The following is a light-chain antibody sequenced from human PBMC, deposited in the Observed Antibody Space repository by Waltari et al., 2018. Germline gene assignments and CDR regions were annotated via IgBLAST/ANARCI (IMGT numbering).Light chain of an antibody. Sequence: DIVMTQSPDSLAVSLGERATINCKSSQSVLSSSNNKNYLAWYQQKPGQPPKLLIYWASTRESGVPDRFSGSWSGTEFTLTISSLQAEDVAVYYCQQYYNTLALTFGGGTKVEIK. CDR1: QSVLSSSNNKNY. J-gene: IGKJ4*01. CDR3: QQYYNTLALT. V-gene: IGKV4-1*01. CDR2: WAS.